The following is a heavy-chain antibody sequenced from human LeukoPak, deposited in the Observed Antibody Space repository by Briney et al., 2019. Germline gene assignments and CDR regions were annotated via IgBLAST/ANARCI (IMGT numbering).Heavy chain of an antibody. J-gene: IGHJ6*03. CDR3: ARAARSSDYYMDV. V-gene: IGHV3-30-3*01. D-gene: IGHD6-13*01. CDR1: GFTFSSYA. Sequence: GGSLRLSCAASGFTFSSYAMHWVRQAPGKGLEWVAVISYDGSNKYYADSVKGRFTISRDNSKNTLYLQMNSLRAEDTAVYYCARAARSSDYYMDVWGKGTTVTVSS. CDR2: ISYDGSNK.